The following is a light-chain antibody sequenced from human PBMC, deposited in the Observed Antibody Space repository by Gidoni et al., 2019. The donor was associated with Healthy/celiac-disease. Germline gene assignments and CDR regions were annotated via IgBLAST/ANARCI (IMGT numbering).Light chain of an antibody. V-gene: IGKV3D-11*02. CDR1: QSVSSY. CDR2: DAS. J-gene: IGKJ4*01. Sequence: EIVLTQSPATLSLSPGERATLSCRASQSVSSYLAWYQQKPGQAPRLLIYDASNRATGIPARFSGSGPGTDFTLTISSLEPEDFAVYYCQQRSNWSLTFGGGTKVGIK. CDR3: QQRSNWSLT.